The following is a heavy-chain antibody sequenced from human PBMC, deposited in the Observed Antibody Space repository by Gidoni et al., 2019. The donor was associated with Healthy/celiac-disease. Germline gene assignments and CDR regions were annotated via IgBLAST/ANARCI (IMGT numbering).Heavy chain of an antibody. V-gene: IGHV4-59*08. J-gene: IGHJ4*02. CDR1: GGSISSYY. CDR3: ARHSGYSYPGDFDY. CDR2: IYYSGST. D-gene: IGHD5-12*01. Sequence: QVQLQESGPGLVTPSETLSLTCTVSGGSISSYYWSWIRQPPGKGLEWIGYIYYSGSTNYNPSLKSRVNISVETSKNQFSLKLSSVTAADTAVYYCARHSGYSYPGDFDYWGQGTLVTVSS.